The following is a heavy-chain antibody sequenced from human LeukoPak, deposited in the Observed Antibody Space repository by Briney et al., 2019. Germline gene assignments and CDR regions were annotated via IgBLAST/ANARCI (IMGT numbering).Heavy chain of an antibody. Sequence: GASVKVSCKASGGTFSSYAISWVRQAPGQGLEWMGGIIPIFGTANYAQKFQGRVTITADKSTSTAYMELSSLRSEDTAVYYCAREDERGQWLVGDDFDYWGQGNLVIVSS. CDR3: AREDERGQWLVGDDFDY. J-gene: IGHJ4*02. D-gene: IGHD6-19*01. CDR1: GGTFSSYA. CDR2: IIPIFGTA. V-gene: IGHV1-69*06.